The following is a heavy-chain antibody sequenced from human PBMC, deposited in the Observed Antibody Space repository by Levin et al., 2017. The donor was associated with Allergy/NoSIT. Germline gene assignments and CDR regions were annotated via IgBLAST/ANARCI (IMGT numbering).Heavy chain of an antibody. CDR2: ISDSSTYI. Sequence: GGSLRLSCAASGFTFSTYTMNWVRQAPGKGLEWVSSISDSSTYIYYADSVKGRFTISRDNAKNSLLLQMNSLRAEDTAVYYCAREAPCGGGSCYSGNFFDPWGQGTLVTVSS. J-gene: IGHJ5*02. D-gene: IGHD2-15*01. CDR1: GFTFSTYT. CDR3: AREAPCGGGSCYSGNFFDP. V-gene: IGHV3-21*01.